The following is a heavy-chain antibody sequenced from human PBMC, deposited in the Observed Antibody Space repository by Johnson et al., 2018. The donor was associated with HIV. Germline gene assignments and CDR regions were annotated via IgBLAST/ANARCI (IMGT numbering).Heavy chain of an antibody. CDR3: AKDNYYDSSGYYNAFDI. J-gene: IGHJ3*02. D-gene: IGHD3-22*01. CDR1: GFTFSSYA. CDR2: ISGSGGST. V-gene: IGHV3-23*04. Sequence: VQLVESGGGLVQPGGSLRLSCAASGFTFSSYAMSWVRQAPGKGLEWVSAISGSGGSTYYADSVKGRFTISRDNSKNTLYLQMNSLRAEDTAVYYCAKDNYYDSSGYYNAFDIWGQGTMVTVSS.